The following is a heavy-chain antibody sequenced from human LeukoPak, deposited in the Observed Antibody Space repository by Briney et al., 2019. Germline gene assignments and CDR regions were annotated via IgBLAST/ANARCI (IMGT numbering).Heavy chain of an antibody. J-gene: IGHJ4*02. CDR3: AKLNYYDSSGYPYTFDY. Sequence: GSDKYCVDSLKGRFTISRDNAKNSLYLQMNSLRAEDTAVYYCAKLNYYDSSGYPYTFDYWGQGTLVTVSS. CDR2: GSDK. D-gene: IGHD3-22*01. V-gene: IGHV3-7*01.